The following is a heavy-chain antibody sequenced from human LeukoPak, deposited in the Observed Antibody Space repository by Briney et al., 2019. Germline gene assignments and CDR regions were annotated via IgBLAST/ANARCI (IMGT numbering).Heavy chain of an antibody. V-gene: IGHV4-31*03. CDR2: IYYSGST. CDR3: ARLNYYDSSGYYRSHYYYYMDV. D-gene: IGHD3-22*01. Sequence: PSQTLSLTCTVSGGSISSGGYYWSWIRQHPGKGLEWIGYIYYSGSTYYNPSLKSRVTISVDASKNQFSLKLSSVTAADTAVYYCARLNYYDSSGYYRSHYYYYMDVWGKGTTVTVSS. CDR1: GGSISSGGYY. J-gene: IGHJ6*03.